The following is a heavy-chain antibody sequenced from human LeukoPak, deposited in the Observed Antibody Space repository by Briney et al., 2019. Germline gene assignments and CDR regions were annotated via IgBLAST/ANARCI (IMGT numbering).Heavy chain of an antibody. D-gene: IGHD3-10*01. V-gene: IGHV3-23*01. CDR3: AKDKLDAWFGELISSWFDP. CDR2: ISGSGGST. J-gene: IGHJ5*02. Sequence: TGGSLRLSFAAPELTFSSYAISWFRQAPGKGLEWVSAISGSGGSTYYADSVKGRFTISRDNSKNTLYLQMNSLRAEDTAVYYCAKDKLDAWFGELISSWFDPWGQGTLVTVSS. CDR1: ELTFSSYA.